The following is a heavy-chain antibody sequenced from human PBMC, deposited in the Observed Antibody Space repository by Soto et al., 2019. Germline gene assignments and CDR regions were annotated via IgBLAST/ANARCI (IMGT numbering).Heavy chain of an antibody. J-gene: IGHJ6*02. Sequence: ASVKVYCKASGYAFTDYYVHCVRQAPGQGLEWMGWINPNSGGTKTAQKFQGRVTVTRDTSISTAYMDLSRLRSDDTAVYYCARDVTRTQSCTNGVCYYHYYDMDVWGQGTMVTVSS. V-gene: IGHV1-2*02. CDR3: ARDVTRTQSCTNGVCYYHYYDMDV. CDR1: GYAFTDYY. D-gene: IGHD2-8*01. CDR2: INPNSGGT.